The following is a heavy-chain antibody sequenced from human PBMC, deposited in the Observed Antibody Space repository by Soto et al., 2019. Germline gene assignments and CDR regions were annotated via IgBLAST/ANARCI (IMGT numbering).Heavy chain of an antibody. Sequence: SETLSLTCTVSGGSTSSSNWWSWVRQPPGKGLEWIGEIYHSGSTNYNPSLQSRVTISVDKSENQFSLKMRSVTAAGTAVYYCARSPSSSWYGGGAFDIWGQGTMVTVSS. D-gene: IGHD6-13*01. CDR2: IYHSGST. CDR1: GGSTSSSNW. J-gene: IGHJ3*02. V-gene: IGHV4-4*02. CDR3: ARSPSSSWYGGGAFDI.